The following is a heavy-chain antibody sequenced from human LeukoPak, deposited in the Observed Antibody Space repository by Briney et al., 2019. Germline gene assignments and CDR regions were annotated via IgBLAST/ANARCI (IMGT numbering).Heavy chain of an antibody. CDR2: INPNSGGT. Sequence: GASVKVSCKASGYIFTGYYMHWVRQAPGQGLEWMGRINPNSGGTNYAQKFQGRVTMTRDTSISTAYMELSRLRADDTAVYYCAREEYYYGSGSIDYWGQGTLVTASS. J-gene: IGHJ4*02. CDR3: AREEYYYGSGSIDY. CDR1: GYIFTGYY. D-gene: IGHD3-10*01. V-gene: IGHV1-2*06.